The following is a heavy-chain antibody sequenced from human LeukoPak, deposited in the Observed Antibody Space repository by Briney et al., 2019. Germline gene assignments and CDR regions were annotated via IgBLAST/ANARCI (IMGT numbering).Heavy chain of an antibody. D-gene: IGHD2-21*01. V-gene: IGHV3-13*04. Sequence: GGSLRLSCAASGFTFSDFDMYWVRQATGRGLEWVSSIASAGDTYYVASVRGRFTISRENAKSSLYLQMNSLRAGDTAVYYCVRGGHIGFDYWGRGTLVTVS. CDR3: VRGGHIGFDY. J-gene: IGHJ4*02. CDR1: GFTFSDFD. CDR2: IASAGDT.